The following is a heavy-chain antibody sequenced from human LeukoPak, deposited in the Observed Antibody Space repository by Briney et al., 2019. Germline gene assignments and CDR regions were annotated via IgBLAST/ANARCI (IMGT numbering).Heavy chain of an antibody. Sequence: GGSLRLSCAASGFTFSSYALHWVRQAPGKGLEWVAVISYDGSNKNYADSVKGRFTISRDNSKNTLYLQMISLRAEDTAVYYCARTPPGRGGYSGYDYDAFDIWGQGTMVTVSS. CDR1: GFTFSSYA. V-gene: IGHV3-30-3*01. D-gene: IGHD5-12*01. CDR2: ISYDGSNK. J-gene: IGHJ3*02. CDR3: ARTPPGRGGYSGYDYDAFDI.